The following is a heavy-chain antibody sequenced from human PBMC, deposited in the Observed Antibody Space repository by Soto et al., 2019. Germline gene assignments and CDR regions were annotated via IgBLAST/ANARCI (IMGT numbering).Heavy chain of an antibody. CDR1: GFTFRSDS. CDR3: ASPMGGTLLYYYYYGMDV. CDR2: ISSSSSTI. J-gene: IGHJ6*02. V-gene: IGHV3-48*02. Sequence: GGSLILSCAPSGFTFRSDSMNWVRRAPGKGLEWVSYISSSSSTIYYADSVKGRFTISRDNAKNSLYLQMNSLRDEDTAVYYCASPMGGTLLYYYYYGMDVWGQGTTVTVSS. D-gene: IGHD1-1*01.